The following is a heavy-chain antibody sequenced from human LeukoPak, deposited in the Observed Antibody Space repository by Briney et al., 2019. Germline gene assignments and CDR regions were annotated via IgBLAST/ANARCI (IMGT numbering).Heavy chain of an antibody. Sequence: PSETLSLTCTVSGGSVSNSNYCWGWIRQPPGQQLEWIGSIDYSGSPLYNPSLKSRVTISVDTSKNQFSLKLSSVTAADTAVYYCARPLDCNYGGTAFDIWGQGTTVTVSS. CDR2: IDYSGSP. V-gene: IGHV4-39*01. J-gene: IGHJ3*02. D-gene: IGHD4-23*01. CDR3: ARPLDCNYGGTAFDI. CDR1: GGSVSNSNYC.